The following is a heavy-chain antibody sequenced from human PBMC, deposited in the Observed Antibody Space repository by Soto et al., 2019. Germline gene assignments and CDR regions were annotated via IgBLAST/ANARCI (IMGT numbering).Heavy chain of an antibody. V-gene: IGHV1-3*01. Sequence: GASVKVSCKASGYTFTSYAMHWVRQAPGQRLEWMGWINAGNGNTKYSQKFQGRVTITRDTSASTAYMELSSLRSEDTAVYYCARSIVVVTAADYWGQGTLVTVP. CDR3: ARSIVVVTAADY. CDR2: INAGNGNT. D-gene: IGHD2-21*02. CDR1: GYTFTSYA. J-gene: IGHJ4*02.